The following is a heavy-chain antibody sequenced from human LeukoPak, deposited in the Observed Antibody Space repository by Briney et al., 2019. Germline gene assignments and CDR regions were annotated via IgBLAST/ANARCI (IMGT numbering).Heavy chain of an antibody. D-gene: IGHD5-12*01. CDR1: GFTFSSYS. J-gene: IGHJ4*02. CDR2: ISSSGSTI. V-gene: IGHV3-48*04. Sequence: GGSLRLSCAASGFTFSSYSMNWVRQAPGKGLEWVSYISSSGSTIYYADSVKGRFTISRDNAKNSLYLQMNSLRAEDTAVYYCAREKSGYELSFDYWGQGTLVTVSS. CDR3: AREKSGYELSFDY.